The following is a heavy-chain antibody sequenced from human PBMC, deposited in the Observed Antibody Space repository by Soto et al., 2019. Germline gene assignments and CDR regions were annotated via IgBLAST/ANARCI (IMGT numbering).Heavy chain of an antibody. CDR2: FDPEDGET. D-gene: IGHD1-26*01. CDR3: ATAYDSGSYYEGFDI. V-gene: IGHV1-24*01. Sequence: SVNVSCKVSGYTLTELSMHWVRQAPGKGLEWMGGFDPEDGETIYAQKFQGRVTMTEDTSTDTAYMELSSQRSEDTAVHYCATAYDSGSYYEGFDIWGQGTMVTVSS. CDR1: GYTLTELS. J-gene: IGHJ3*02.